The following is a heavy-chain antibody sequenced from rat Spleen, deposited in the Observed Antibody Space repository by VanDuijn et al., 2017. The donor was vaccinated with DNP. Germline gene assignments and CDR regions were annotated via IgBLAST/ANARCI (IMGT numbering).Heavy chain of an antibody. D-gene: IGHD1-11*01. J-gene: IGHJ2*01. CDR1: GFTFSDYH. CDR2: ISYFGDNT. Sequence: EVQLAESGGGLVQPGGSLKLSCAASGFTFSDYHMVWVRQAPKKGLELVAYISYFGDNTYSGDSVKGRFTISRDNAKSTLYLQMNSLRSEDMATYFCARHGRRVFDYWGQGVMVTVSS. V-gene: IGHV5-22*01. CDR3: ARHGRRVFDY.